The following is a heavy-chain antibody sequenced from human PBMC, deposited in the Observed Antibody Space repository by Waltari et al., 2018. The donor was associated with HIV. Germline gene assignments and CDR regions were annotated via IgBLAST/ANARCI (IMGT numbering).Heavy chain of an antibody. J-gene: IGHJ6*02. Sequence: QLQLQESGPGLVKPSETLSLTCTVSGGSIRSRSYYWGWIRQPPGKGLEWIGRIYYSGSTYYNPSLKSRVTISVDTSKNQFSLKLSSVTAADTAVYYCARGRGYCSSTSCYYYGMDVWGQGTTVTVSS. D-gene: IGHD2-2*01. CDR1: GGSIRSRSYY. CDR3: ARGRGYCSSTSCYYYGMDV. V-gene: IGHV4-39*07. CDR2: IYYSGST.